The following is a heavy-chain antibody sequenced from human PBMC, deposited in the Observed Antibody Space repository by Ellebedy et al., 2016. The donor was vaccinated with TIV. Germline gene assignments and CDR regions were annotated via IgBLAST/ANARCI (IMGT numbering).Heavy chain of an antibody. Sequence: GESLKISCAASGFTVSSNYMSWVRQAPGKGLVWVSYISEDGSSTTYADSVKGRFTVSRDNSKNTLYLQMNSLRAEDTAVYYCAKGLGSDWAFEYWGQGALVTVSS. CDR1: GFTVSSNY. J-gene: IGHJ4*02. D-gene: IGHD6-19*01. CDR2: ISEDGSST. CDR3: AKGLGSDWAFEY. V-gene: IGHV3-74*01.